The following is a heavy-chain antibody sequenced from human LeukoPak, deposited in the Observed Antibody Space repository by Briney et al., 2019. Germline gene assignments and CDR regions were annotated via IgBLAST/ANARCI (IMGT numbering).Heavy chain of an antibody. D-gene: IGHD3-22*01. V-gene: IGHV1-24*01. CDR1: GYTLTELS. CDR2: FDPEDGEA. J-gene: IGHJ5*02. CDR3: ARALQDSSSYWLRFLFDP. Sequence: ASVKVSCKVSGYTLTELSMHWVRQAPGKGLEWMGGFDPEDGEAIYAQKFQGRVTMTEDTSTDTAYMELSSLRSEDTAVYYCARALQDSSSYWLRFLFDPWGQGTLVTVSS.